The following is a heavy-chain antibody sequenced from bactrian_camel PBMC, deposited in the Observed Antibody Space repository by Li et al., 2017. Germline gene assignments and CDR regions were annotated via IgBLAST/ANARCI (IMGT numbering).Heavy chain of an antibody. Sequence: QLVESGGGSVQAGGSLRLSCAASGSTYSSHYCMAWFRQAPGKGLEWVSSSSSGALSLVYADSVKGRFTISRDNAKNTVYLLMNSLKPEDTAVYYCVKPNPDARGGFDHWGQGTQVTVS. CDR1: GSTYSSHYC. CDR3: VKPNPDARGGFDH. CDR2: SSSGALSL. J-gene: IGHJ4*01. V-gene: IGHV3S25*01. D-gene: IGHD1*01.